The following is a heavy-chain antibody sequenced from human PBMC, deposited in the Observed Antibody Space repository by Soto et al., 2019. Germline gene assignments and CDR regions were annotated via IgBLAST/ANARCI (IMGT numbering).Heavy chain of an antibody. Sequence: EVQLVEAGGGLVKPGGSLRLSCEASGFTFTNHNMNLVRQAPGKALEWVSSISSSSSFRNYADSVKGRLSISRDNNKNLVYLKMDSLRADDTAVYYCARDPPLSLLIVGATVDFWGKGTLVTVS. V-gene: IGHV3-21*02. CDR2: ISSSSSFR. CDR1: GFTFTNHN. J-gene: IGHJ4*02. CDR3: ARDPPLSLLIVGATVDF. D-gene: IGHD2-21*01.